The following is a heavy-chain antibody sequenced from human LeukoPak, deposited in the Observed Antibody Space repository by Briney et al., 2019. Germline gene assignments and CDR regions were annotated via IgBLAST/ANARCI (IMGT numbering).Heavy chain of an antibody. D-gene: IGHD2-15*01. CDR3: AREACSGGSCYSGYFDY. CDR1: GFTFSSYE. CDR2: ISSSGSTI. J-gene: IGHJ4*02. Sequence: GGSLRLSCAASGFTFSSYEMNWVRQAPGKGLEWVSYISSSGSTIYYADSVKGRFTISRDNAKNSLYLQMNSLRAEDTAVYYRAREACSGGSCYSGYFDYWGQGTLVTVSS. V-gene: IGHV3-48*03.